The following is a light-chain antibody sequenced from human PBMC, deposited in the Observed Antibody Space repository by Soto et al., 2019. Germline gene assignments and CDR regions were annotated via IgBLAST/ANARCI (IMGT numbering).Light chain of an antibody. CDR1: SSDVGGYDH. J-gene: IGLJ1*01. Sequence: QSALTQPRSVSGSPGQSVTISCTGTSSDVGGYDHVSWYQYHPDKAPKLIIYDVAKRPSGVPGRFSGSKSGNTASPTISGLQAEDGADYYCCSSADSYTFIFGTGTKVTVL. V-gene: IGLV2-11*01. CDR2: DVA. CDR3: CSSADSYTFI.